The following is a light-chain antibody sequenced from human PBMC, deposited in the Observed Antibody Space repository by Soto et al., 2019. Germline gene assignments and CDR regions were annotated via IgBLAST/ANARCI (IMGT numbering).Light chain of an antibody. CDR2: GAS. CDR3: QQYGSSPWT. Sequence: EIVLTQSPGTLSLSPGERATLSCRASQSVSSNYLAWYQQKPGQAPRPLIYGASSRATGIPDRFSGSGAGTDVTLTISRLESEDFAVYYFQQYGSSPWTFGQGTKVEIK. CDR1: QSVSSNY. J-gene: IGKJ1*01. V-gene: IGKV3-20*01.